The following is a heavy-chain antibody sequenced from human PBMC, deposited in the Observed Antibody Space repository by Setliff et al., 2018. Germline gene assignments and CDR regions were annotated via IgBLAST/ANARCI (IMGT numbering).Heavy chain of an antibody. V-gene: IGHV4-39*01. CDR1: GGSISSDSYY. Sequence: PSETLSLTCTVSGGSISSDSYYWGWIRQPPGKGLEYIGSIYYSGSTYYNASVESRVTISIDTSRNQFSLELRSVTVADTATYYCVRPGGTTVVARHFDYWGSGILVTVSS. D-gene: IGHD2-15*01. CDR3: VRPGGTTVVARHFDY. CDR2: IYYSGST. J-gene: IGHJ4*01.